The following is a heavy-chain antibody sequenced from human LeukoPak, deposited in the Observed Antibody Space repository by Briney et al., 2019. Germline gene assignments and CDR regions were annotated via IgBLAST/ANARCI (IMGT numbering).Heavy chain of an antibody. CDR1: GFTFSRYW. CDR2: IKSDGKT. V-gene: IGHV3-74*01. CDR3: ARAPSEVGGYYPEYFRH. D-gene: IGHD3-22*01. J-gene: IGHJ1*01. Sequence: GGSLRLSCEASGFTFSRYWMHWVLQAPGKGLVWVSRIKSDGKTNYADSVKGRFTISRDNAKNTVSLQMNSLRADDTGVYYCARAPSEVGGYYPEYFRHWGQGTLVTVSS.